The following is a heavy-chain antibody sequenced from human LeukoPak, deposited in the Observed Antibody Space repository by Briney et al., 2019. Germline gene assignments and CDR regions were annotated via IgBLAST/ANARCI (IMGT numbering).Heavy chain of an antibody. CDR3: ARELRYFDWLLSLEGMDV. D-gene: IGHD3-9*01. V-gene: IGHV1-3*01. CDR1: GYTFTSYA. J-gene: IGHJ6*02. Sequence: GASVKVSCKASGYTFTSYAMHWVRQAPGQRLEWMGWINAGNGNTKYSQKFQGRVTITRDTSASTAYMELSSLRSEDTAVYYCARELRYFDWLLSLEGMDVWGQGTTVTVSS. CDR2: INAGNGNT.